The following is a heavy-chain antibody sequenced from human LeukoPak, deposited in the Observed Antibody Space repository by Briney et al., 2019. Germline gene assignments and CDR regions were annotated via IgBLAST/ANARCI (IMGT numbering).Heavy chain of an antibody. J-gene: IGHJ4*02. V-gene: IGHV4-61*02. D-gene: IGHD6-19*01. CDR3: ARVSSEWLVPDY. CDR1: GGSISSGSYY. Sequence: SQTLSLTCTVSGGSISSGSYYWSWIRQPAGKGLEWIGRVYTSGSTNYNPSLKSRVTISVDTSKNQFSLKLSSVTAADTAVYYCARVSSEWLVPDYWGQGTLVTVSS. CDR2: VYTSGST.